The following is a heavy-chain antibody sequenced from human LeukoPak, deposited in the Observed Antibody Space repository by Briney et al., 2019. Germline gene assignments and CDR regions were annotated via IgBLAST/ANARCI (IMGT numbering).Heavy chain of an antibody. CDR1: GYSISSGYY. V-gene: IGHV4-38-2*01. CDR3: ARQAGFDY. J-gene: IGHJ4*02. Sequence: KPSETLSLTCAVSGYSISSGYYRGWIRQPPGKGLEWIGSIYHSGSTYYNPSLKSRVTISVDTSKNQFSLKLSSVTAADTAVYYCARQAGFDYWGQGTLVTVSS. CDR2: IYHSGST.